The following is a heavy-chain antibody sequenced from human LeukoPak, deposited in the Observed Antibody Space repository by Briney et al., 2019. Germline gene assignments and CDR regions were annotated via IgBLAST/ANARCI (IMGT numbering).Heavy chain of an antibody. D-gene: IGHD4-23*01. CDR1: GFTFSSYW. CDR2: IKQDGSEK. J-gene: IGHJ3*02. Sequence: PGGSLRLSCAASGFTFSSYWMSWVRQAPGKGLEWVANIKQDGSEKYYVDSVKGRFTISRDNAKNSLYLQMNSLRAEDTAVYYCARGDEVVTYHGAFDIWGQGTMVTVSS. CDR3: ARGDEVVTYHGAFDI. V-gene: IGHV3-7*01.